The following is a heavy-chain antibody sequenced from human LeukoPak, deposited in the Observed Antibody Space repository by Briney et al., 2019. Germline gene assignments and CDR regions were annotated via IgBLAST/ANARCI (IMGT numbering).Heavy chain of an antibody. J-gene: IGHJ4*02. Sequence: SETLSLTCNVSGGSISSGGSRWSWIRQHPGKGLEWIGYIYYSGSTYYNPSLESRLTMSVDTSKNQFSLHLTSVTAAGTAVYYCARDWGTYFDYWGQGTLVTVSS. V-gene: IGHV4-31*03. D-gene: IGHD7-27*01. CDR2: IYYSGST. CDR3: ARDWGTYFDY. CDR1: GGSISSGGSR.